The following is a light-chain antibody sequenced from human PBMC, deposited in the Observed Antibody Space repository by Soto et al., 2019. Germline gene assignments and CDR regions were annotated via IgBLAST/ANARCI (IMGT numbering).Light chain of an antibody. CDR1: QSVSSSR. CDR3: QDYGTSVWT. Sequence: EIVLTQSPGTLSLSPGERASLSCRASQSVSSSRLAWYQQKPAQAPRLLISGASTRATGIPDRFSGSGSGTDFSLTISRLEPEDFAVYYCQDYGTSVWTFGQGTKVEIK. CDR2: GAS. V-gene: IGKV3-20*01. J-gene: IGKJ1*01.